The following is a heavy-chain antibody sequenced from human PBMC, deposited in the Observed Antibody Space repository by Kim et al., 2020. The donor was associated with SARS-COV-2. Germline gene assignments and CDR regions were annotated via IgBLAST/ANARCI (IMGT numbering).Heavy chain of an antibody. J-gene: IGHJ3*02. V-gene: IGHV1-69*04. CDR2: GIA. CDR3: ASDPDAFDI. Sequence: GIANYAQKCQGRVTITADKSTSTAYMELGSLRSEDTAVYYCASDPDAFDIWGQGTMVTVSS.